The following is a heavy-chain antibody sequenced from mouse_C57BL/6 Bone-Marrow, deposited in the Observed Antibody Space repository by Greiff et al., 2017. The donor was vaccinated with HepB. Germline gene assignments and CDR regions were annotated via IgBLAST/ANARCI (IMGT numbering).Heavy chain of an antibody. J-gene: IGHJ4*01. CDR1: GFTFSDFY. D-gene: IGHD3-2*02. Sequence: EVKLVESGGGLVQSGRSLRLSCATSGFTFSDFYMEWVRQAPGKGLEWIAASRNKANDYTTEYSASVKGRFIVSRDTSQSILYLQMNALRAEDTAIYYCARDADSSGLYAMDYWGQGTSVTVSS. CDR2: SRNKANDYTT. V-gene: IGHV7-1*01. CDR3: ARDADSSGLYAMDY.